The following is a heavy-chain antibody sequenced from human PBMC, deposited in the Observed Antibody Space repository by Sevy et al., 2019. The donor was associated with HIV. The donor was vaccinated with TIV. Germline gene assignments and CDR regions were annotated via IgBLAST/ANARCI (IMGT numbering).Heavy chain of an antibody. V-gene: IGHV3-23*01. Sequence: GGSLRLSCATSGFPFNIYSMSWVRQAPGKGLEWVSTLSFGCGKINYADSVKGRFTISRDNSENTLYLEMNSLRAEDTALYFGAGGGFTKPHDYWGRGTLVTVSS. CDR3: AGGGFTKPHDY. CDR1: GFPFNIYS. J-gene: IGHJ4*02. D-gene: IGHD2-8*01. CDR2: LSFGCGKI.